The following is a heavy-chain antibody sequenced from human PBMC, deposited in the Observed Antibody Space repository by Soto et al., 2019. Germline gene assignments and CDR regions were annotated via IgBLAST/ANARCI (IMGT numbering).Heavy chain of an antibody. CDR3: ARGPLYSIREFDY. V-gene: IGHV3-48*01. D-gene: IGHD4-4*01. J-gene: IGHJ4*02. CDR1: GFSFSSYS. Sequence: PGGSLRLSCAASGFSFSSYSMNWVRQAPGKGLEWVSYISSSSSTIYYADSVKGRFTISRDNAKNSLYLQMNSLRAEDTAVYYCARGPLYSIREFDYWGQGTLVTVSS. CDR2: ISSSSSTI.